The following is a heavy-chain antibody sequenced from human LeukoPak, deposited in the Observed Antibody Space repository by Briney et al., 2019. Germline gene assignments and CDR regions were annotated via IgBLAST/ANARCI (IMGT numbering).Heavy chain of an antibody. CDR3: ARDPRSGYLFDY. D-gene: IGHD3-3*01. Sequence: GASVKVSCKASGYTFTSYYMHWVRQAPGQGLEWMGIINPSGGSTSYAQKFQGRVTMTTDTSTSTAYMELRSLRSDDTAVYYCARDPRSGYLFDYWGQGTLVTVSS. CDR1: GYTFTSYY. V-gene: IGHV1-46*01. CDR2: INPSGGST. J-gene: IGHJ4*02.